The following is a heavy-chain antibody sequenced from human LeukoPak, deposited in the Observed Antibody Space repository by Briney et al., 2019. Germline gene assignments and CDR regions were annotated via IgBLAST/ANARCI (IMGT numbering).Heavy chain of an antibody. CDR2: INHSGST. CDR1: GGSFSGYY. J-gene: IGHJ6*02. CDR3: ARGLRLRTISPHYYGMDV. Sequence: PSETLSLTCAVYGGSFSGYYWSWIRQPPGKGLEWIGEINHSGSTNYNPSLKSRGTISVDTSKNQFSLKLSSVTAADTAVYYCARGLRLRTISPHYYGMDVWGQGTTVTVSS. D-gene: IGHD3-3*01. V-gene: IGHV4-34*01.